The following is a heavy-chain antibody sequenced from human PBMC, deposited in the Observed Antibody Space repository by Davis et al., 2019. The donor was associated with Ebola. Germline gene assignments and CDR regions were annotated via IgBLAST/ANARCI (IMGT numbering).Heavy chain of an antibody. V-gene: IGHV1-18*04. Sequence: ASVKVSCKASGYTFTSYGISWVRQAPGQGLEWMGWINPNSGGTNYAQKFQGRVTMTRDTSTSTVYMELSSLRSEDTAVYYCAREWEYCGSISCPPMDVWGQGTTVTVSS. D-gene: IGHD2-2*01. J-gene: IGHJ6*02. CDR2: INPNSGGT. CDR1: GYTFTSYG. CDR3: AREWEYCGSISCPPMDV.